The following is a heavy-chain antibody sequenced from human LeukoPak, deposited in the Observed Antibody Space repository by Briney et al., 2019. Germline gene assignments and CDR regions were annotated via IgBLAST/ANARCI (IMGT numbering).Heavy chain of an antibody. Sequence: ASVKVSCTASGYTFTSYDINWVRQATGQGLEWMGWMNPNSGNTGYAQKFQGRVTMTRNTSISTAYMELSSLRSEDTAVYYCATGDLYYYGMDVWGQGTTVTVSS. CDR2: MNPNSGNT. CDR3: ATGDLYYYGMDV. CDR1: GYTFTSYD. V-gene: IGHV1-8*01. D-gene: IGHD7-27*01. J-gene: IGHJ6*02.